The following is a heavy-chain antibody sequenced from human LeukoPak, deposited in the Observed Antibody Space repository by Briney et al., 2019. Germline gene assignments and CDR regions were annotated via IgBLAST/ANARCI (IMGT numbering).Heavy chain of an antibody. D-gene: IGHD6-19*01. CDR1: GFTFSNYG. CDR3: ARDGASSGWYDC. Sequence: PGGSLRLSCAASGFTFSNYGMYWVRQAPGKGLEWVAVIWYDGSNKYYADSVKGRFTISRDNSKNTLYLQMNSLRAEDTAVYYCARDGASSGWYDCWGQGTLVTVSS. CDR2: IWYDGSNK. V-gene: IGHV3-33*01. J-gene: IGHJ5*01.